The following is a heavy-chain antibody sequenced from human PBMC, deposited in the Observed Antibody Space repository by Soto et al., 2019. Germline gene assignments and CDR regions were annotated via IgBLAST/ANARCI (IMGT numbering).Heavy chain of an antibody. CDR1: GFTLSSYW. V-gene: IGHV3-7*01. D-gene: IGHD1-26*01. CDR2: IKEDGSER. CDR3: ARDWEVVPYGMDV. Sequence: EVQLVESGGGLVQPGGSLRLSCEASGFTLSSYWMGWVRQAPGKGLEWVANIKEDGSERYYVDSVKGRFTISRDNAKNSLYLQMNSLRAEDTAVYYCARDWEVVPYGMDVWGQGTTVTVSS. J-gene: IGHJ6*02.